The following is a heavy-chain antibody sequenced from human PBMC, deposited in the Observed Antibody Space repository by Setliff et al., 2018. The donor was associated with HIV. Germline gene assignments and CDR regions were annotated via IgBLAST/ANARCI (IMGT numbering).Heavy chain of an antibody. Sequence: GSLRLSCVASGSTFSTLWMSWVRQAPGKGLEWVGLIKSKPDGETTDYAAPVKGRFTISRDDSKNVVSLQMDSLKTEDTAVYYCTADLPDSAPYCFDYWGQGALVTVSS. CDR1: GSTFSTLW. J-gene: IGHJ4*02. D-gene: IGHD2-15*01. V-gene: IGHV3-15*01. CDR2: IKSKPDGETT. CDR3: TADLPDSAPYCFDY.